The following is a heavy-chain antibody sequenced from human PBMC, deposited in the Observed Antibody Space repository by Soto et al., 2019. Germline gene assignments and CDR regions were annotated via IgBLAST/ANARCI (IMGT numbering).Heavy chain of an antibody. J-gene: IGHJ6*02. CDR1: GGSFSGYY. Sequence: SETLSLTCAVYGGSFSGYYWSWIRQPPGKGLEWIEEINHSGSTNYNPSLKSRVTISVDTSKNQFSLKLSSVTAADTAVYYCARGRVEQWLVRWDYYYGMDVWGQGTTVTVSS. CDR2: INHSGST. V-gene: IGHV4-34*01. CDR3: ARGRVEQWLVRWDYYYGMDV. D-gene: IGHD6-19*01.